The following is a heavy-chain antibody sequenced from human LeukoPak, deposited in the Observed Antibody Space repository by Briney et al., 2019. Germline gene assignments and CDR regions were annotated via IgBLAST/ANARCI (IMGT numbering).Heavy chain of an antibody. V-gene: IGHV3-30*02. CDR1: GFTFGAYG. D-gene: IGHD4-17*01. J-gene: IGHJ6*03. CDR2: IRYDGTNK. CDR3: AKDRDYGDYPSAYYYYMDV. Sequence: GGSLRLSCAVSGFTFGAYGIHWVRQAPGKGLEWVAFIRYDGTNKWYADSVKGRFTISRDNSKNMLYLQMNSLRAEDTAVYHCAKDRDYGDYPSAYYYYMDVWGKGTTVTVSS.